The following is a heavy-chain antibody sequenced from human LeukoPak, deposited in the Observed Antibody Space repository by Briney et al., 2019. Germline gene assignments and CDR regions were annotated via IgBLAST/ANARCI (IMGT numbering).Heavy chain of an antibody. CDR3: ARGSSWGGDY. Sequence: PGGSLRLSCAASGFTFSGFGMNWVRQAPGKGLEWVANINQDGSGKYYVDSVKGRFTISRDNAKNSLYLQMSSLRVEDTAVYYCARGSSWGGDYWGQGTLVTVSS. V-gene: IGHV3-7*03. D-gene: IGHD1-26*01. J-gene: IGHJ4*02. CDR1: GFTFSGFG. CDR2: INQDGSGK.